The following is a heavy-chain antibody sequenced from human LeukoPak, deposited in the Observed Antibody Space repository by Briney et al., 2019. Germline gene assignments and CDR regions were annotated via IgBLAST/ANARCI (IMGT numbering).Heavy chain of an antibody. V-gene: IGHV3-23*01. CDR1: GFTFSSYT. J-gene: IGHJ4*02. D-gene: IGHD1/OR15-1a*01. CDR3: AKRTIAFDY. CDR2: ISGSGVGT. Sequence: GGSLRLSCAASGFTFSSYTMNWVRQAPGKGLEWVSAISGSGVGTYYADSVKGRFTISRDISKNTLYLQMNSLRAEDTAVYYCAKRTIAFDYWGQGTLVTVSS.